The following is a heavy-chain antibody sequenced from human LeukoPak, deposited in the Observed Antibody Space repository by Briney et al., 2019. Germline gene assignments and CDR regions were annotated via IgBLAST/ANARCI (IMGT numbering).Heavy chain of an antibody. D-gene: IGHD4-17*01. CDR2: ISYDGNNK. Sequence: GGSLRLSCAASGFTFSSYGMHWVRQAPGKGLEWVAVISYDGNNKYYADSVKGRFTISRDNSKNTLYLQMNSLRAEDTAVYYCAKDSSGDYVLPYFDYWGEGTLVTVSS. J-gene: IGHJ4*02. V-gene: IGHV3-30*18. CDR3: AKDSSGDYVLPYFDY. CDR1: GFTFSSYG.